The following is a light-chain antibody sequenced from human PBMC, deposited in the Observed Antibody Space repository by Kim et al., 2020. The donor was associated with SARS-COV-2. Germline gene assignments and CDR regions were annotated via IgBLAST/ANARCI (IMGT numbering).Light chain of an antibody. Sequence: LSPGDRATRSCRASQSVSSYLTWYQQKPGQAPRLLIYDASTRATGIPARFRGSGSGTDFTLTISSLESEDLAVYYCQQRSDWPYTFGQGTKLEI. CDR3: QQRSDWPYT. CDR1: QSVSSY. V-gene: IGKV3-11*01. CDR2: DAS. J-gene: IGKJ2*01.